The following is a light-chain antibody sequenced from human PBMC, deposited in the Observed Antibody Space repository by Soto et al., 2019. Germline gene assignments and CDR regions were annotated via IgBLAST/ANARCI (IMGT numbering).Light chain of an antibody. J-gene: IGLJ1*01. CDR1: SSDVGGYKF. CDR3: SSNTATSTLI. Sequence: QSALTQPASVSGSPGQSITISCTGTSSDVGGYKFVSWYQQHPGKVPKLLIYEVSNRPSGVSNRFSGSKSGNTASLTISGLQAEDEADYYCSSNTATSTLIFGTGTKVTVL. V-gene: IGLV2-14*01. CDR2: EVS.